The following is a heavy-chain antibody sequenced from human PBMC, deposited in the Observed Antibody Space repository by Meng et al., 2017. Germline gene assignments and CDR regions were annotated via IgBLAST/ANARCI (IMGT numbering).Heavy chain of an antibody. CDR2: ISYDGSNK. D-gene: IGHD6-19*01. CDR3: VREYRSGGQCMGY. J-gene: IGHJ4*02. Sequence: QVQLVDAGGGVVQPGRALRLSGAAPGFTFSSYAMHWVRQAPGKGLEWVAVISYDGSNKYYADSVKGRFTISRDNSKNTLYLQMNSLRAEDTAVYYCVREYRSGGQCMGYWGQGTLVTVSS. V-gene: IGHV3-30*01. CDR1: GFTFSSYA.